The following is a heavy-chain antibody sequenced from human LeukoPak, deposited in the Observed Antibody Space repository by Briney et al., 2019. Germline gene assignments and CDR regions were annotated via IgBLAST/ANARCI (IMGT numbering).Heavy chain of an antibody. CDR3: ARGPWMAVGVTFDY. V-gene: IGHV4-4*07. Sequence: SESLSLTRSVSGGSIRINYWGWIWQPARKGRECSGRIYTSGSTNYNTSLKSRVTMSVDTSKIQFSLKLNSLTAADTAVYYCARGPWMAVGVTFDYWGQGTLVTVSS. J-gene: IGHJ4*02. CDR2: IYTSGST. CDR1: GGSIRINY. D-gene: IGHD5-24*01.